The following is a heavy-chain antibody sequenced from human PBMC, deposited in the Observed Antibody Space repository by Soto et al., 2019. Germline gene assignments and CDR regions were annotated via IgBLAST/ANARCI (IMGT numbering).Heavy chain of an antibody. J-gene: IGHJ6*02. V-gene: IGHV1-2*04. Sequence: ASVKVSCKASGYTFTGYYMHWVRQAPGQGLEWMGWINPNSGGTNYAQKFQGWVTMTRDTSISTAYMELSRLRSDDTAVYYCARDGNLIVVVPAATDNYYYYYGMDVWGQGTTVTVSS. CDR2: INPNSGGT. D-gene: IGHD2-2*01. CDR1: GYTFTGYY. CDR3: ARDGNLIVVVPAATDNYYYYYGMDV.